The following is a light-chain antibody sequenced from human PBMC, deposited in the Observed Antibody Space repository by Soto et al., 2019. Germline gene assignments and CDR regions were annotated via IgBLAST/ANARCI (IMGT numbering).Light chain of an antibody. Sequence: DIQMTQSPSSLSASVGDRVTISCRATQGISNYLAWYQQKPGKVPKLLIYAASTLQSGVPSRFSGSGSGTDFTLTISSLQPEDVSTYYCQKYDSALGTFGQGTKVEIK. J-gene: IGKJ1*01. V-gene: IGKV1-27*01. CDR3: QKYDSALGT. CDR2: AAS. CDR1: QGISNY.